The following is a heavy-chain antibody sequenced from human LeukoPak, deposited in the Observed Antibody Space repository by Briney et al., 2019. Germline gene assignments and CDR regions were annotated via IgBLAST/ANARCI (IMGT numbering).Heavy chain of an antibody. D-gene: IGHD2-2*01. CDR3: TSGIVVVPAGGWFDP. CDR2: IRSKAYGGTT. Sequence: GGSLRLSCTASGFAFGDYAMSWFRQAPGKGLEWVGFIRSKAYGGTTEYAASEKGRFTISRDDSKSIAYLQMNSLKTEDTAVYYCTSGIVVVPAGGWFDPWGQGTLVTVSS. V-gene: IGHV3-49*03. J-gene: IGHJ5*02. CDR1: GFAFGDYA.